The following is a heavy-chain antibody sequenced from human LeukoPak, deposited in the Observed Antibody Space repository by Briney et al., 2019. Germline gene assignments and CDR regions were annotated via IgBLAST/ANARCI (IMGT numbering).Heavy chain of an antibody. CDR3: ATDAVVGTLKAFDI. J-gene: IGHJ3*02. CDR2: IYPGDSDT. CDR1: GYSFISYW. Sequence: GESLKISCKGSGYSFISYWIAWVRQMPGKGLEWMGIIYPGDSDTRYSPSLQGQVAISADKSISTAYLQWSSLKASDTAMYYCATDAVVGTLKAFDIWGQGTMVTVSS. D-gene: IGHD6-13*01. V-gene: IGHV5-51*01.